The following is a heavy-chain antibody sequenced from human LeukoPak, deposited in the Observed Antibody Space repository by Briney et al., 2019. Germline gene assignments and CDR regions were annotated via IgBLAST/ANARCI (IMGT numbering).Heavy chain of an antibody. CDR2: IYSSGST. CDR3: TTGNP. J-gene: IGHJ5*02. CDR1: GFIVSSTY. V-gene: IGHV3-53*01. Sequence: GGSLRLSCAASGFIVSSTYMSWVRQAPGKGLEWISIIYSSGSTYYADSVKGRFAISRDDSKDTLYLQMNSLKPEDTAVYYCTTGNPWGQGTLVTVSS.